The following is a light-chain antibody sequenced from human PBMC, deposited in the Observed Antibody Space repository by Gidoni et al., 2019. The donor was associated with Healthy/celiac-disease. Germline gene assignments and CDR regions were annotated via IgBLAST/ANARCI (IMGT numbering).Light chain of an antibody. CDR3: QQYGSSPWT. V-gene: IGKV3-20*01. CDR1: QSVSSSY. Sequence: EIVLTQSPGTLSLSPGERATLSCRASQSVSSSYLAWYQQKPGQAPRLLIYGASSRATGSPDRFSGSGSGTDFTLTISRLEPEDFAVYYGQQYGSSPWTFXXXTKVEIK. CDR2: GAS. J-gene: IGKJ1*01.